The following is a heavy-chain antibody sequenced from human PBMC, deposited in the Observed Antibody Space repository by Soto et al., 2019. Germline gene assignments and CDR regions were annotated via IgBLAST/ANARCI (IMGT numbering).Heavy chain of an antibody. CDR2: IIPIFGTA. Sequence: SVKGSCKASGGTFSSYAISWVRQAPGQGLEWMGGIIPIFGTANYAQKFQGRVTITADESTSTAYMELSSLRSEDTAVYYCARDIGGSSGGYYYYGMDVWGQGTTVTVSS. CDR1: GGTFSSYA. J-gene: IGHJ6*02. D-gene: IGHD1-26*01. CDR3: ARDIGGSSGGYYYYGMDV. V-gene: IGHV1-69*13.